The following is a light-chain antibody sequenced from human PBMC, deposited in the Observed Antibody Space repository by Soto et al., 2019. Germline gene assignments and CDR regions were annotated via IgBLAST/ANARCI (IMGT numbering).Light chain of an antibody. CDR3: QHRSDWPLT. Sequence: EIVLTQSPATLSLSPGERATLSYRASQSVSSFLAWYQQKPGQAARLLIHDSSYRATGIPARFSGSGSGTYFTLTISSLAPEGFAVYYCQHRSDWPLTFGGGTKVEIK. CDR1: QSVSSF. CDR2: DSS. V-gene: IGKV3-11*01. J-gene: IGKJ4*01.